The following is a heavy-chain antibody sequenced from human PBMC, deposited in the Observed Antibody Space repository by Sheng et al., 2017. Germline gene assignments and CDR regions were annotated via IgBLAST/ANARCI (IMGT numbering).Heavy chain of an antibody. D-gene: IGHD2-2*01. CDR1: GYSISSGYY. V-gene: IGHV4-38-2*01. CDR2: IFHTGSA. J-gene: IGHJ4*02. CDR3: ARVLRTVVTTQCLFDY. Sequence: QVQLQESGPGLVKPSETLSLTCAVSGYSISSGYYWGWIRQSPGKGLEWIGTIFHTGSAYYNPSLKSRVTISVDRSKNQFSLRLSSVTAADTAVYYCARVLRTVVTTQCLFDYWGQGTLVTVSS.